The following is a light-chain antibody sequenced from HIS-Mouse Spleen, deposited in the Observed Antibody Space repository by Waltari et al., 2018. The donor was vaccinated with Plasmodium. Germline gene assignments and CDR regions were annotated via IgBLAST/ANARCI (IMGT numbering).Light chain of an antibody. CDR3: QQYNNWSFT. Sequence: EIVMTQSPATLSVSPGERATLSCRASQSVSSNLAGYQQKPGQAPRLLIYGASTRATGSPARFSGSGSGTEFTLTISSLQSEDFAVYYCQQYNNWSFTFGPGTKVDI. CDR1: QSVSSN. V-gene: IGKV3-15*01. J-gene: IGKJ3*01. CDR2: GAS.